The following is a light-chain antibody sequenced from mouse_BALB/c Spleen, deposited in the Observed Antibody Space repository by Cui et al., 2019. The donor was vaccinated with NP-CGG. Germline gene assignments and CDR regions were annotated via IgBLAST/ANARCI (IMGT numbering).Light chain of an antibody. Sequence: QAVVTQESALTTSPGETVTLTCRSSTGAVTTSNYANLVQEKPDHLFTGLIGGTNNRAPGVPARFSGSLIRDKAALTITGAQTEDEAIYFCALWYSNHWVFGGGTKLTVL. CDR2: GTN. V-gene: IGLV1*01. CDR1: TGAVTTSNY. J-gene: IGLJ1*01. CDR3: ALWYSNHWV.